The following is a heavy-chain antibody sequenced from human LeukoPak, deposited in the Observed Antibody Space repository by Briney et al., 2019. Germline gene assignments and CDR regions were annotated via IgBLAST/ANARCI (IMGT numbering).Heavy chain of an antibody. D-gene: IGHD3-22*01. J-gene: IGHJ4*02. CDR1: GGSFSGYY. Sequence: SETLSLTCAVYGGSFSGYYWSWIRQPPGKGLEWIGEINHSGSTNYNPSLKSRVTISVDTSKNQFSLKLSSVTAADTAVYYCARVTYDSSGYYPLDYWGQGTLVTVSS. V-gene: IGHV4-34*01. CDR3: ARVTYDSSGYYPLDY. CDR2: INHSGST.